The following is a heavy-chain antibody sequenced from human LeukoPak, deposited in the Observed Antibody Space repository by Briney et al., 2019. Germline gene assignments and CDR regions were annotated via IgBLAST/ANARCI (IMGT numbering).Heavy chain of an antibody. Sequence: SETLSLTCTVSGGSITNNYWAWIRQPPGKGLEWIGYTHDSGNSNYNPSLRSRVTISIDTSKNRFSLKLTSVTAADTAVYYCARDRSAAPADYWGQGTLVTVSS. CDR2: THDSGNS. V-gene: IGHV4-59*13. D-gene: IGHD6-13*01. CDR1: GGSITNNY. J-gene: IGHJ4*02. CDR3: ARDRSAAPADY.